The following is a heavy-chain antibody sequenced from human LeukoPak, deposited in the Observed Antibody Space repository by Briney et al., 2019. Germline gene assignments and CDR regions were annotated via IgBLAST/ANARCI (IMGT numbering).Heavy chain of an antibody. CDR1: GYSFNAYY. CDR2: INPIYGVT. CDR3: ARDLDHNLSTFDY. D-gene: IGHD1-1*01. J-gene: IGHJ4*02. Sequence: ASMKVSCKASGYSFNAYYIHWMRQAPGQGLEWMGWINPIYGVTDYAQKFWGRVTMTTDTSITTAYLELSRLTSDDTAVYYCARDLDHNLSTFDYWGQGSLVTVSS. V-gene: IGHV1-2*02.